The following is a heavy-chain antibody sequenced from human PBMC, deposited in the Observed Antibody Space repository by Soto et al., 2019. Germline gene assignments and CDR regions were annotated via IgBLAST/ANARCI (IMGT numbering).Heavy chain of an antibody. Sequence: QVQLQESGPGLVKPSQTLSLTCTVSGGSISSDDYYWSWIRQPPGKGLECIGYIYYSGSTYYNPSLKSRVTISVDTSKTQFSLKLRSVTAADTAVYYCARFIRRPAFDIWGQGTMVTVSS. CDR2: IYYSGST. V-gene: IGHV4-30-4*01. CDR1: GGSISSDDYY. D-gene: IGHD3-16*02. CDR3: ARFIRRPAFDI. J-gene: IGHJ3*02.